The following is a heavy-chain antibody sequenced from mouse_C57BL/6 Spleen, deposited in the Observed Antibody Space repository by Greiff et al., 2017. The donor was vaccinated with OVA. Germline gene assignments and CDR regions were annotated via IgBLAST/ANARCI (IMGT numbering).Heavy chain of an antibody. J-gene: IGHJ3*01. CDR3: AWAIGWSLEFAY. D-gene: IGHD2-10*02. V-gene: IGHV1-64*01. CDR1: GYTFTSYW. Sequence: QVQLQQPGAELVKPGASVKLSCKASGYTFTSYWMHWVKQRPGQGLEWIGMIHPNSGSTNYNEKFKSKATLTVDKSSSTAYMQLSSLTSEDSAVYYCAWAIGWSLEFAYWGQGTLVTVSA. CDR2: IHPNSGST.